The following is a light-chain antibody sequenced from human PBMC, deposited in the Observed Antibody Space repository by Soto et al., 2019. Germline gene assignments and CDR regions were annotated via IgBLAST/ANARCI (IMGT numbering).Light chain of an antibody. CDR3: QERSSWPPAFS. CDR2: DAS. J-gene: IGKJ2*03. V-gene: IGKV3-11*01. Sequence: EIVLTQSPATLSLSPGERATLSCRASQSISSYLAWYQHKPGQAPRRLIFDASDRASGIPVRFSGSGSGTDFTHTISSLEPEDVAVYYCQERSSWPPAFSFGEGTKLEIK. CDR1: QSISSY.